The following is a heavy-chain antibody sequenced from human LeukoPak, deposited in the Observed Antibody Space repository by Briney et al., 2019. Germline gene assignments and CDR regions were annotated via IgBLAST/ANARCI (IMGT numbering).Heavy chain of an antibody. Sequence: SETLSLTCAVSGYSISSASYWGWIRQPPGKGLEWIGNIYHSGSPYYNPSLKSRVTISVDTGKNLSSLKLSSVTAADTAVYYCARPISSQGYFGVVIDWGQGTLVTVSS. CDR3: ARPISSQGYFGVVID. V-gene: IGHV4-38-2*01. J-gene: IGHJ4*02. D-gene: IGHD3-3*01. CDR1: GYSISSASY. CDR2: IYHSGSP.